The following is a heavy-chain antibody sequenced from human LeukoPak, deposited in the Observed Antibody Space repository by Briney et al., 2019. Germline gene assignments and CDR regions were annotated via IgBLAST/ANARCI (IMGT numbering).Heavy chain of an antibody. V-gene: IGHV4-59*08. CDR3: ARQSSGVDY. D-gene: IGHD3-22*01. CDR2: IYYSGST. Sequence: SETLSLTCTVSGGSISSYYWSWIRQPPGKGLEWIGYIYYSGSTNYNPSLKSRVTISVDTSKNQFSLRLSSVTAADTAVYYCARQSSGVDYWGQGTLVTVSS. CDR1: GGSISSYY. J-gene: IGHJ4*02.